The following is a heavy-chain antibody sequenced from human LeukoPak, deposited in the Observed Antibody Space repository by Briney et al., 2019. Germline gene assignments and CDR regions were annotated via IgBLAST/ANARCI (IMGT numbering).Heavy chain of an antibody. Sequence: HPGGSLRLSCAASGFAFSSYAMSWVRQAPGKGLEWVSGITASDGRAFYTDSVKGRFTISKDNSRNTLDLQMIGLRVDDTAVYFCAKESAVAGIPYFDYWGQGALVTVSS. J-gene: IGHJ4*02. D-gene: IGHD6-19*01. V-gene: IGHV3-23*01. CDR2: ITASDGRA. CDR3: AKESAVAGIPYFDY. CDR1: GFAFSSYA.